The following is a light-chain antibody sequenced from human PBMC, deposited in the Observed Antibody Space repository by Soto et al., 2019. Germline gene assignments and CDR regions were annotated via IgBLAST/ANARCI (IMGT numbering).Light chain of an antibody. CDR2: VAS. CDR1: QGISNY. V-gene: IGKV1-27*01. Sequence: DIQMTQSPSSLSASVGDRVTITCRARQGISNYLAWYQQQPGKVPKLLIYVASTLQSGVPSRFSGSGSGTDFTLTISSLQPEDVATSYCQKYNSAPWTCGQGTKVEIK. J-gene: IGKJ1*01. CDR3: QKYNSAPWT.